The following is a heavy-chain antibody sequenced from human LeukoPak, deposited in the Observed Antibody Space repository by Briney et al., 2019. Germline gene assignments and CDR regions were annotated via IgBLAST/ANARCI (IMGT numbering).Heavy chain of an antibody. J-gene: IGHJ4*01. Sequence: PSETLSLTCAVSGDSISNNYYWGWIRQAPGKGLEWIGSIFYGGSTHYNPSLKSRATISVDTSKNQFSLKLTSVTAADAAMYYCARQLPTAAADTRGYFDYWGQGTVVTVSS. CDR3: ARQLPTAAADTRGYFDY. V-gene: IGHV4-39*01. CDR2: IFYGGST. CDR1: GDSISNNYY. D-gene: IGHD6-25*01.